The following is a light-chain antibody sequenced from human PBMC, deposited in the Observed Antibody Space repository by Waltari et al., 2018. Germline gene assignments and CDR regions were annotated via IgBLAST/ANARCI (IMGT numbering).Light chain of an antibody. CDR2: WAS. CDR1: QSVLYSSNNKNY. J-gene: IGKJ2*01. CDR3: QQYYSTPHA. V-gene: IGKV4-1*01. Sequence: DIVMTQSPDSLAVSLGERDAINCKPSQSVLYSSNNKNYLAWYQQKPGQPPRLLIYWASTRESGVPDRFSGSGSGTDFTLTISSLQAEDVAVYHCQQYYSTPHAFGQGTKLEIK.